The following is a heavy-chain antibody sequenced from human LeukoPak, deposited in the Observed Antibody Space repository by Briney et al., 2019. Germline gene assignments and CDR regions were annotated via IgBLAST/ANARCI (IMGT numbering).Heavy chain of an antibody. CDR3: AKDLGYSYDVRSNYYGMDV. D-gene: IGHD5-18*01. CDR2: ITGNGGTT. Sequence: PGGSLRLSCAASGFTSRSYAMSWVRQAPGKGLEWVSVITGNGGTTYYADPVKGRFSISRDNSKNTLYLQMNSLRAEDTAAYYCAKDLGYSYDVRSNYYGMDVWGQGTTVTVSS. V-gene: IGHV3-23*01. J-gene: IGHJ6*02. CDR1: GFTSRSYA.